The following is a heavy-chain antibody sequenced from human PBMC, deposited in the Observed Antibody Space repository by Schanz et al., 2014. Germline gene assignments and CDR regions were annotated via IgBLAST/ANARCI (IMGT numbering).Heavy chain of an antibody. CDR3: ARGGFGELSAFDI. Sequence: QVHLLESGGGLVEPGGSLRLSCAASGFSFSDYYMSWIRQAPGKGLEWISFINTGSNYINYADSVKGRFTISRDNSNKTVDLQMNSLRAEDTAVYYCARGGFGELSAFDIWGQGTMVTVSS. V-gene: IGHV3-11*06. CDR2: INTGSNYI. CDR1: GFSFSDYY. J-gene: IGHJ3*02. D-gene: IGHD3-10*01.